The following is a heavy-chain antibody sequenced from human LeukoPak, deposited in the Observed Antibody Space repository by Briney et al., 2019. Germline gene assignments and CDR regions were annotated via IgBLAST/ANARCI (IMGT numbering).Heavy chain of an antibody. Sequence: GSLRLSCVGSGFIFGGYTMNWIRQAPGKGLEWLSYISPSGGNRFYADSVKGRFTISRDNAKNSVFLQMNDLRAGDTALYYCASRRSGWPNDAFDIWGQGTMVIVTS. CDR1: GFIFGGYT. D-gene: IGHD6-19*01. CDR3: ASRRSGWPNDAFDI. V-gene: IGHV3-48*04. J-gene: IGHJ3*02. CDR2: ISPSGGNR.